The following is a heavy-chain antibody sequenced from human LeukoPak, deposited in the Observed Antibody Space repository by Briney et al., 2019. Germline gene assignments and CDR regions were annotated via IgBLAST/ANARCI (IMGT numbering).Heavy chain of an antibody. CDR3: ATSAHIEVGTAPPPDY. CDR2: ISSSSSTI. Sequence: PGGSLRLSCAASGFTFSSYSMNWVRQAPGKGLEWVSYISSSSSTIYYADSVKGRFTISRDNAKNSLYLQMNSLRAEDTAVYYCATSAHIEVGTAPPPDYWGQGTLVTVTS. CDR1: GFTFSSYS. J-gene: IGHJ4*02. V-gene: IGHV3-48*01. D-gene: IGHD2-21*02.